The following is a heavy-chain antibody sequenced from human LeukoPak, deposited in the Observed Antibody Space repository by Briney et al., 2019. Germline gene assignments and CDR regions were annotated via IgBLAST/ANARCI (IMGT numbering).Heavy chain of an antibody. CDR3: AIRFGRLEAGGTPFDS. CDR2: IYYSGST. CDR1: GGSISSYY. Sequence: SETLSLTCTVSGGSISSYYWSWIRQPPGKGLEWIGYIYYSGSTNYNPSLQSRVTISVDTSKNQFSLKLSSVTAADTALYYCAIRFGRLEAGGTPFDSWGQGTLVTVSS. D-gene: IGHD6-13*01. J-gene: IGHJ4*02. V-gene: IGHV4-59*12.